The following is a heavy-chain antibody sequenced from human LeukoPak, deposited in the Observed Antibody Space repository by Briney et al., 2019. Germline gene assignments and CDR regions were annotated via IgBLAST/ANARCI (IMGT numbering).Heavy chain of an antibody. CDR3: TIRYGDYATMGYY. CDR1: GFTFSNAW. CDR2: IKSKTDGGTT. Sequence: GGSLRLSCAASGFTFSNAWMNWVRQAPGKGLEWVGRIKSKTDGGTTDYAAPVRGRFTISRDDSKNTLYLQMNSLKTEDTAVYYRTIRYGDYATMGYYWGQGTLVTVSS. J-gene: IGHJ4*02. D-gene: IGHD4-17*01. V-gene: IGHV3-15*07.